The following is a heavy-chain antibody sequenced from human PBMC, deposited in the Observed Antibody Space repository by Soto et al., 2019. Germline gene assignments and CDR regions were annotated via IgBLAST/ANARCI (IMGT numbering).Heavy chain of an antibody. Sequence: GGSLRLSCAASGFTFSNYGMHWVRQTPGKGLEWVAVISYDGSHQFYTDSVRGRFTISRDNSKNTLYLQMNSLKTEDTAMYYCAKDPKCCTIGSHFLDNWFDPWGQGTLVTVSS. D-gene: IGHD2-8*01. V-gene: IGHV3-30*18. CDR1: GFTFSNYG. CDR2: ISYDGSHQ. CDR3: AKDPKCCTIGSHFLDNWFDP. J-gene: IGHJ5*02.